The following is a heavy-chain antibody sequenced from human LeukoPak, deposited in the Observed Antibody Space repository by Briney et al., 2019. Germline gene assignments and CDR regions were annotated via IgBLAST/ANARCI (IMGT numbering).Heavy chain of an antibody. CDR1: GGSFSGYY. CDR3: ARATYSSGWLVGY. D-gene: IGHD6-19*01. Sequence: SETLSLTCAVYGGSFSGYYWSWIRQPPGKGLEWIGEINHSGSTNYNPSLKSRVTISVDTSKNQFSLKLSSVTAAGTAVYYCARATYSSGWLVGYWGQGTLVTVSS. J-gene: IGHJ4*02. V-gene: IGHV4-34*01. CDR2: INHSGST.